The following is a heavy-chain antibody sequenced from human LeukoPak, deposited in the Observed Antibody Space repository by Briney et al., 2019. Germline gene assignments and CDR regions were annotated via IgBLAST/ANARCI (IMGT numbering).Heavy chain of an antibody. CDR1: GFTVSSNY. V-gene: IGHV3-53*01. CDR2: IQSGGSR. Sequence: GGSLRLSCAASGFTVSSNYMSWVRQAPGKGLEWVSVIQSGGSRYYADSVKGRFTISRDTSKNTLYLQMNSLGAEDTAVYYCARDSSGYYAIEYWGQGTLVTVSS. CDR3: ARDSSGYYAIEY. D-gene: IGHD3-22*01. J-gene: IGHJ4*02.